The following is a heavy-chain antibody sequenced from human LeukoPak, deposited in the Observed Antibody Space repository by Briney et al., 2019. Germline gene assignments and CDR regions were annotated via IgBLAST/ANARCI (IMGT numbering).Heavy chain of an antibody. CDR1: GFSVSDNY. Sequence: PGGSLRLSCAASGFSVSDNYMSWVRQAPGKGLEWVSVIYGGGSTYYAASVKGRFTISRDNSKNTVYLQMNSLRAEDTAVYYCARDGGGSGAYHYAFDIWGQGTMVTVSS. V-gene: IGHV3-53*01. J-gene: IGHJ3*02. CDR2: IYGGGST. D-gene: IGHD1-26*01. CDR3: ARDGGGSGAYHYAFDI.